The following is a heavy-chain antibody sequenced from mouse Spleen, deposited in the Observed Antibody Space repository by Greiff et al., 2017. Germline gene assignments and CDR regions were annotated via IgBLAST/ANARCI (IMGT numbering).Heavy chain of an antibody. CDR1: GFNIKDDY. J-gene: IGHJ4*01. CDR2: IDPENGDT. CDR3: TTEELLGNAMDY. Sequence: EVQVVESGAELVRPGASVKLSCTASGFNIKDDYMHWVKQRPEQGLEWIGWIDPENGDTEYASKFQGKATITADTSSNTAYLQLSSLTSEDTAVYYCTTEELLGNAMDYWGQGTSVTVSS. D-gene: IGHD4-1*01. V-gene: IGHV14-4*01.